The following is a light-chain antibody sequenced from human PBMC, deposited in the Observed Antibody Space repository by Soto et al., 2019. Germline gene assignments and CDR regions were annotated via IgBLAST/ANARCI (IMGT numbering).Light chain of an antibody. J-gene: IGKJ1*01. CDR1: QGISNY. V-gene: IGKV1-27*01. CDR2: AAS. CDR3: QQYYSTQT. Sequence: DIQMTQSPSSLSASVGDRVTITCRASQGISNYLAWYQQKPGKVPKLLIYAASTLQSGVPSRFSGSGSGTDFTLTISSLQAEDVAVYYCQQYYSTQTFGQGTKVDIK.